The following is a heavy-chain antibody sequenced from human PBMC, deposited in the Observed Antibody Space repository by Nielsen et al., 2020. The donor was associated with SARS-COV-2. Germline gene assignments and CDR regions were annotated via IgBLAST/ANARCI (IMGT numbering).Heavy chain of an antibody. D-gene: IGHD1-7*01. CDR2: IYTSSYI. J-gene: IGHJ4*02. CDR1: GFTLSTYG. CDR3: AREWELRDFDY. Sequence: GESLKISCTASGFTLSTYGMHWVRQAPGKGLEWVSSIYTSSYIYYADSVKGRFTISRDNAKNSLYLQMNSLRAEDTAVYYCAREWELRDFDYWGQGTLVTVSS. V-gene: IGHV3-21*01.